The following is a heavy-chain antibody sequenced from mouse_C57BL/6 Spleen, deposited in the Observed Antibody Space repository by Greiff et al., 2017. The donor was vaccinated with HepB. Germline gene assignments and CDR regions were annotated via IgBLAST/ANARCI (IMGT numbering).Heavy chain of an antibody. Sequence: QVQLKQSGAELARPGASVKLSCKASGYTFTSYGISWVKQRTGQGLEWIGEIYPRSGNTYYNEKFKGKATLTADKSSSTAYMELRSLTSEDSAVYFCARGITTVGVFDYWGQGTTLTVSS. CDR1: GYTFTSYG. J-gene: IGHJ2*01. V-gene: IGHV1-81*01. CDR2: IYPRSGNT. CDR3: ARGITTVGVFDY. D-gene: IGHD1-1*01.